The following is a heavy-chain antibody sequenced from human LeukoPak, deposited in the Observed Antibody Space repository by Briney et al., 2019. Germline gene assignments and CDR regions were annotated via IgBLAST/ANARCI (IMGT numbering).Heavy chain of an antibody. D-gene: IGHD3-22*01. J-gene: IGHJ4*02. CDR2: IYYSGST. Sequence: PSETLSLTCTVSGGSINSGGYYWSWIRQHPGKGLEWIGYIYYSGSTYYNPSLKSRVIISVDTSKNQFSLKLSSVTAADTAIYYCARNSSGYYIDFWGQGTLVTVSS. V-gene: IGHV4-31*03. CDR1: GGSINSGGYY. CDR3: ARNSSGYYIDF.